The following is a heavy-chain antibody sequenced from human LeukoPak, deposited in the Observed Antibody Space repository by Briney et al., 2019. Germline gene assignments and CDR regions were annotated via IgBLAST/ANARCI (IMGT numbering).Heavy chain of an antibody. Sequence: GGSLRLSCAASGFTFSSYGMHWVRQAPGKGLEWVAVIWYDGSNKYYADSVKGRFTISRDNSKNTLYLQMNSLRAEDTAVYYCARVPYYYDRSGYYYVSNYFDYWGQGTRVTVSS. CDR2: IWYDGSNK. CDR1: GFTFSSYG. CDR3: ARVPYYYDRSGYYYVSNYFDY. V-gene: IGHV3-33*01. D-gene: IGHD3-22*01. J-gene: IGHJ4*02.